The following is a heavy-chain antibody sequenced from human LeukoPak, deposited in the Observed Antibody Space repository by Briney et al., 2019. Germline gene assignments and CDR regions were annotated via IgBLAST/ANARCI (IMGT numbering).Heavy chain of an antibody. J-gene: IGHJ4*02. V-gene: IGHV1-2*02. Sequence: ASVTVSCKASGYTFTGYYIHWVRQAPGQGLEWMGWINPNSGSPYYAQKFQYRVTNTTGHAITTAHMELSSLRADDTALYFCARRAERWAIPGRYHFDFSGQGTLVTVSS. CDR1: GYTFTGYY. CDR2: INPNSGSP. CDR3: ARRAERWAIPGRYHFDF. D-gene: IGHD3-16*02.